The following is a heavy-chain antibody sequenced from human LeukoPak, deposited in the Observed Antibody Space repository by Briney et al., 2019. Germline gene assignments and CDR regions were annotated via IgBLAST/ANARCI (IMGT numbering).Heavy chain of an antibody. Sequence: ASVKVSCKASGYTFTSYDINWVRQATGQGLEWMGWMNPNSGNTGYAQKFQGRVTITRNTSISTAYMELSSLRSEDTAVYYCARGTGTAMVFDIWGQGTMVTVSS. CDR3: ARGTGTAMVFDI. J-gene: IGHJ3*02. V-gene: IGHV1-8*03. D-gene: IGHD5-18*01. CDR2: MNPNSGNT. CDR1: GYTFTSYD.